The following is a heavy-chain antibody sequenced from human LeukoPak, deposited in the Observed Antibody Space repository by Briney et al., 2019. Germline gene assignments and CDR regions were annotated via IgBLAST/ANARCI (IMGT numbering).Heavy chain of an antibody. CDR1: GGSISSYY. D-gene: IGHD5-12*01. V-gene: IGHV4-59*01. CDR2: IYYSGST. J-gene: IGHJ5*02. Sequence: SETLSLTCTVSGGSISSYYWSWIRQPPGKGLEWIGYIYYSGSTSYNPSLKSRVTISVDTSKNQFSLKLTSVTAADTAVYYCTSLNSGYGGWFDHWGQGTLVTVSS. CDR3: TSLNSGYGGWFDH.